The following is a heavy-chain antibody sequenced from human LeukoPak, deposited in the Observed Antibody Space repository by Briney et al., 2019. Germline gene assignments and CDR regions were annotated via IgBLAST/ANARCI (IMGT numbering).Heavy chain of an antibody. Sequence: GGSLRLSCAASGFTFNTYAMNWVRQAPGKGLEWVSAITGSGGSTYYADSVKGRFTISRDNSKNTFYLQLNSLRAEDTAVYYCARGDYSRNPYYFDYWGQGTLVTISS. CDR1: GFTFNTYA. D-gene: IGHD4-11*01. J-gene: IGHJ4*02. CDR3: ARGDYSRNPYYFDY. CDR2: ITGSGGST. V-gene: IGHV3-23*01.